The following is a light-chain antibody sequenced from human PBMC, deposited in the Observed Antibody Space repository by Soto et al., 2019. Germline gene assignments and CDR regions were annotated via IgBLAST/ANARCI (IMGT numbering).Light chain of an antibody. Sequence: QSALTQPASVSGSPGQSITISCSGTSSDVGTYNLVSWYQQYPGKDPRLMIYEVTKRPSGVSNRFSVSKSGHTASLTISGLQPEDEADYYCCSYAGSSSSICGPGTKVTVL. CDR1: SSDVGTYNL. V-gene: IGLV2-23*02. J-gene: IGLJ1*01. CDR2: EVT. CDR3: CSYAGSSSSI.